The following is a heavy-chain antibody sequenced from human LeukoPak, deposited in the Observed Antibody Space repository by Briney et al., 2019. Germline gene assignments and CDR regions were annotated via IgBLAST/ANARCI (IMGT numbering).Heavy chain of an antibody. CDR2: ISAYNGNT. V-gene: IGHV1-18*01. J-gene: IGHJ3*02. D-gene: IGHD3-10*01. CDR1: GYTFTSYG. CDR3: ARELPYYYGSGRLDAFDI. Sequence: SVKVSCKASGYTFTSYGISWVRQAPGQGLEWMGWISAYNGNTNYAQKLQGRVTMTTDTSTSTAYMELRSLRSDDTAVYYCARELPYYYGSGRLDAFDIWGQGTMVTVSS.